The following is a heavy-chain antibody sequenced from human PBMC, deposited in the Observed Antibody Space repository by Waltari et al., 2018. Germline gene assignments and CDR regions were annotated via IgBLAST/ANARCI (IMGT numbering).Heavy chain of an antibody. Sequence: QVQLQESGPGLVKPSQTLSLTCTVSGGSISSGSYYWSWSRQPAGKGLEWIGYIYPSGSTNYNPSLKSRVTISVDTSKNQFSLKLSSVTAADTAVYYCARELGEAVWFDPWGQGTLVTVSS. J-gene: IGHJ5*02. V-gene: IGHV4-61*09. CDR2: IYPSGST. CDR1: GGSISSGSYY. CDR3: ARELGEAVWFDP. D-gene: IGHD3-16*01.